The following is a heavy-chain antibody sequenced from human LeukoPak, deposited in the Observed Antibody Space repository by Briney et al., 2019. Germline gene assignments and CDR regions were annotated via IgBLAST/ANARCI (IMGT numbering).Heavy chain of an antibody. CDR1: GFTFSTYG. Sequence: GGSLRLSCAASGFTFSTYGMNWVRQAPGKGLEWVSYISSSSDAIYYADSVKGRFTTSRDNARNSLYLQMNSLRDEDTAVYYCARAMRSGYDYWGQGTLVTVSS. D-gene: IGHD5-12*01. V-gene: IGHV3-48*02. CDR3: ARAMRSGYDY. CDR2: ISSSSDAI. J-gene: IGHJ4*02.